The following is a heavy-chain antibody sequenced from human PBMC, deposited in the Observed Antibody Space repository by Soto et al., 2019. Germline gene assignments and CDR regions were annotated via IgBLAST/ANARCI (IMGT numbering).Heavy chain of an antibody. D-gene: IGHD2-21*01. Sequence: SETLSLTCTVSGGSISSYYWSWIRQPPGKGLEWIGYIYYSGSTNYNPSLKSRVTISVDTSKNQFSLKLSSVTAADTAVYYCGSLGDYSKAFDYGGQGTVVTAPQ. CDR1: GGSISSYY. J-gene: IGHJ4*02. CDR2: IYYSGST. V-gene: IGHV4-59*08. CDR3: GSLGDYSKAFDY.